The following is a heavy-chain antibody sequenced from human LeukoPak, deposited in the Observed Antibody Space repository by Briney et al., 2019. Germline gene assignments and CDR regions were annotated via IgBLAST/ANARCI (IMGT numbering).Heavy chain of an antibody. CDR1: GGSISSGSYY. Sequence: SQTLSLTCTVSGGSISSGSYYWSWIRQPAGKGLGWIGRIYTSGSTNYNPSLKSRVTISVDTSKNQFSLKLSSVTAADTAVYYCARDQNWNYVGWFDPWGQGTLVTVSS. V-gene: IGHV4-61*02. CDR2: IYTSGST. CDR3: ARDQNWNYVGWFDP. D-gene: IGHD1-7*01. J-gene: IGHJ5*02.